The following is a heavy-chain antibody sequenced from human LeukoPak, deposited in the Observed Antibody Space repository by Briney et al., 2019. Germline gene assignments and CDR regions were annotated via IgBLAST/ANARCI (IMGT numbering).Heavy chain of an antibody. CDR2: INPSGGST. CDR3: AREGRRLVVVSAAPTTSDSWFDP. D-gene: IGHD2-2*01. J-gene: IGHJ5*02. V-gene: IGHV1-46*03. Sequence: ASVKVSCKASGYTFTSYYMHWVRQAPGQGLEWMGIINPSGGSTSYAQKFQGRVTMTRDTSTSTVYMELSSLRSEDTAVYCCAREGRRLVVVSAAPTTSDSWFDPWGQGTLVTVSS. CDR1: GYTFTSYY.